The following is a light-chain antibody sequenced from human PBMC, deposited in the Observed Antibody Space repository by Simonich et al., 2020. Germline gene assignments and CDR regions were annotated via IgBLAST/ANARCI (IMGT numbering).Light chain of an antibody. J-gene: IGKJ5*01. Sequence: DIVMTQSPDSLAVSLGERATINCKSSQSVLYSSNNKNYLAWYQQKPGPPPKLLIYWASTRESGVPDRFSGSGSGTDFTLTIRSLQAEDVAVYYCQQYYSTPITFGQGTRLEIK. CDR2: WAS. CDR1: QSVLYSSNNKNY. CDR3: QQYYSTPIT. V-gene: IGKV4-1*01.